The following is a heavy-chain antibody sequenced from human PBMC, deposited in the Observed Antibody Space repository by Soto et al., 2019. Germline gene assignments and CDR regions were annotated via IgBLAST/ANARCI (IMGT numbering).Heavy chain of an antibody. CDR1: GFTFSSYA. CDR3: GRENWFDP. CDR2: ISATGGTT. V-gene: IGHV3-23*01. J-gene: IGHJ5*02. Sequence: PVGSLRLYCAESGFTFSSYAMNWVRQAPGKGLEWVSAISATGGTTYYADSVKGRFTISRDNSKNTLYLQMNSLRADDTAVYYCGRENWFDPWGQGTLVTVSS.